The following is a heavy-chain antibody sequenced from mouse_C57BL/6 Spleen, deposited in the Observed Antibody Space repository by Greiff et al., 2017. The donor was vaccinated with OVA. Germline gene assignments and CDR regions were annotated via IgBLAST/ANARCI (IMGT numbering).Heavy chain of an antibody. CDR2: ISSGSSTI. CDR3: ARPNYSNYHYAMDY. CDR1: GFTFSDYY. Sequence: EVMLVESGGGLVQPGGSLKLSCAASGFTFSDYYMYWVRQTPEKRLEWVAYISSGSSTIYYADTVKGRFTISRDNAKNTLFLQMTSLRSEDTAMYYCARPNYSNYHYAMDYWGQGTSVTVSS. J-gene: IGHJ4*01. V-gene: IGHV5-17*01. D-gene: IGHD2-5*01.